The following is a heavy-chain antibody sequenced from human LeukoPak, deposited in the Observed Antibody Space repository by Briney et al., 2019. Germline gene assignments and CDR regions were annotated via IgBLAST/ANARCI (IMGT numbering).Heavy chain of an antibody. CDR2: IYYSEST. J-gene: IGHJ4*02. CDR3: ASMYSSSPNFDY. D-gene: IGHD6-6*01. Sequence: PSETLSLTCTVSGGSISSYYWSWIRQPPGKGLEWIGYIYYSESTNYNPSLKSRVTISVDTSKNQFSLKLSSVTAADTAVYYCASMYSSSPNFDYWGQGTLVTVSS. V-gene: IGHV4-59*01. CDR1: GGSISSYY.